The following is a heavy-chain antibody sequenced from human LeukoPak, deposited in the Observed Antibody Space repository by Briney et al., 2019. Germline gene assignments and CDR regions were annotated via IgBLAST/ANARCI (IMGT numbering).Heavy chain of an antibody. D-gene: IGHD2-15*01. CDR1: GGSISSYY. J-gene: IGHJ6*03. V-gene: IGHV4-4*07. Sequence: SETLSLTCTVSGGSISSYYWSWIRQPAGKGLEWIGRIYTSGSTNYNPSLKSRVTMSVDTSKSQFSLKLSSVTAADTAVYYCAREEDIVFYGYYYYYMDVWGKGTTVTVSS. CDR3: AREEDIVFYGYYYYYMDV. CDR2: IYTSGST.